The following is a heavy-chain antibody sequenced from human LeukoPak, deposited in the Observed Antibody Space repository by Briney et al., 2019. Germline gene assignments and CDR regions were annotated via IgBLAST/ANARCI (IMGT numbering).Heavy chain of an antibody. CDR3: AKDAGGTYSQAIDY. Sequence: PGGSLRLSCATSGFTFSIYGIHWVRQAPGKGLEWVAFVRNDGFNTYYAGSVKGRFTISRDNSKNTVFLQMNNLRVEDAAVYYCAKDAGGTYSQAIDYWGQGTLVTVSS. D-gene: IGHD1-26*01. V-gene: IGHV3-30*02. CDR2: VRNDGFNT. J-gene: IGHJ4*02. CDR1: GFTFSIYG.